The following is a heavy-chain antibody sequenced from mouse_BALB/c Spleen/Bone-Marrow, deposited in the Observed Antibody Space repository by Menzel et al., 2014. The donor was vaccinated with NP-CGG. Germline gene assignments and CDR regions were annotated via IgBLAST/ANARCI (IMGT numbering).Heavy chain of an antibody. D-gene: IGHD2-2*01. J-gene: IGHJ3*01. CDR1: GYSITSGYS. Sequence: EVKLVESGPDLVKPSQPLSLTCTVTGYSITSGYSWHWIRQFPGNKLEWTGYIHYSGSTNYNPSLKSRISITRDTSKNQFFLQLISVTTEDTATYYCARGENYGYDGFAYRGQGTLVTVSA. CDR2: IHYSGST. CDR3: ARGENYGYDGFAY. V-gene: IGHV3-1*02.